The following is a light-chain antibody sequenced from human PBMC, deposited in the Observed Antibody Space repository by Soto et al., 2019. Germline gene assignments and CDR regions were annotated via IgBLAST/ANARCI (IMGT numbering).Light chain of an antibody. CDR3: QQYNNWPPYT. V-gene: IGKV3-15*01. J-gene: IGKJ2*01. CDR2: GAS. CDR1: QSISTY. Sequence: EILLTQSPPTLSLSPGESATLSCWASQSISTYLGWYQQKPGQAPRLLIHGASTRAIGIPDRFSGSGFGTEFTLTISSLQSEDFAVYYCQQYNNWPPYTFGQGTKVDIK.